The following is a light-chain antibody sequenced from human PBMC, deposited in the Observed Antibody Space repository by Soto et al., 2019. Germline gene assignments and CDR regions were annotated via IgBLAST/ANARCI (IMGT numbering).Light chain of an antibody. V-gene: IGLV2-14*01. J-gene: IGLJ1*01. CDR2: EVS. Sequence: QSVLTQPASVSGSPGQSITISCTGTSSDVGGYDYVSWYQLHPGKAPKLMVFEVSNRPSGVSYRFSGSKSGNTASLTISGLQAEDEADYFCASFRSGTILVFGSGTKVTVL. CDR1: SSDVGGYDY. CDR3: ASFRSGTILV.